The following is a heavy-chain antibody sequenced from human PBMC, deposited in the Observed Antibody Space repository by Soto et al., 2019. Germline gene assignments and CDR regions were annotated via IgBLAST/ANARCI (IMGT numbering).Heavy chain of an antibody. Sequence: PGGSLRLSCAASGFTFSIYWMRWVRQAPGKGPVWVSRIDNAGSSARYADSVKGRFTISRDNAKNTVYLQMNSLRAEDTAVYYCTRVGGSVSGMDVWGQGTTVTVSS. V-gene: IGHV3-74*01. CDR3: TRVGGSVSGMDV. CDR2: IDNAGSSA. D-gene: IGHD1-26*01. J-gene: IGHJ6*02. CDR1: GFTFSIYW.